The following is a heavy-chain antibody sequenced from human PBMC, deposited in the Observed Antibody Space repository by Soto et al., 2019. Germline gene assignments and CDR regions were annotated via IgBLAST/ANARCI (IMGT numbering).Heavy chain of an antibody. J-gene: IGHJ4*02. D-gene: IGHD3-16*02. CDR3: ARNLIEMSTMDY. Sequence: WGSLRRSCAASGFTFSSYTMHWVRQAPGKGLEWMALMSYDGNNKYYADSVKGRFTISRDTYKNTLYLQMTSLKPDDTAVYYCARNLIEMSTMDYWGQGTLVTVSS. CDR1: GFTFSSYT. V-gene: IGHV3-30-3*01. CDR2: MSYDGNNK.